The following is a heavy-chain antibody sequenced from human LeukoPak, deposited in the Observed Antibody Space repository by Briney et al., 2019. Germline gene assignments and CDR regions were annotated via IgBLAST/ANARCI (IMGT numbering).Heavy chain of an antibody. J-gene: IGHJ3*02. Sequence: GESLKISCEGSGYNFTTYWIAWVRQMPGKGLQWMGIIYPGDSDTRYSPSFLGHVTISADKSISTASLQWSSLKASDTAMYYCARRLCRGGSCYQVDAFDIWGQGTMVTVSS. CDR2: IYPGDSDT. CDR3: ARRLCRGGSCYQVDAFDI. CDR1: GYNFTTYW. D-gene: IGHD2-15*01. V-gene: IGHV5-51*01.